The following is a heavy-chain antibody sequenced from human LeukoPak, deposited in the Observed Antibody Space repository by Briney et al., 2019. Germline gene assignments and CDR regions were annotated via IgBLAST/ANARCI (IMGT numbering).Heavy chain of an antibody. Sequence: ASVKVSCKASGYTFTGYYMHWVRQAPGQGLEWMGWINPNSGGTSYAQKFQGRVTMTRDTSISTAYMELSRLRSDDTAVYYCSTRHPSNAFDIWGQGTMVTVSS. CDR3: STRHPSNAFDI. V-gene: IGHV1-2*02. CDR1: GYTFTGYY. J-gene: IGHJ3*02. CDR2: INPNSGGT.